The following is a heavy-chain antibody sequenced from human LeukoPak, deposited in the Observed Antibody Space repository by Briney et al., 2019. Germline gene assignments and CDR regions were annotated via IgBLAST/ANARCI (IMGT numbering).Heavy chain of an antibody. CDR2: IYTSGST. D-gene: IGHD3-10*01. V-gene: IGHV4-61*02. J-gene: IGHJ5*02. CDR1: GGSISSGSYY. CDR3: ARVRMVRGVKGSNWFDP. Sequence: PSETLSLTCTVSGGSISSGSYYWSWIRQPAGKGLEWIGRIYTSGSTNYNPSLKSRVTISVDTSKNQFSLKLSSVTAADTAVYYCARVRMVRGVKGSNWFDPWGQGTLVTVSS.